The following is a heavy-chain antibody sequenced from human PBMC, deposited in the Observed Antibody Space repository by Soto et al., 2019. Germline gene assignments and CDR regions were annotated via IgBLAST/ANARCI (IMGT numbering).Heavy chain of an antibody. CDR2: FNPSAGRQ. Sequence: ALVQVSCKVSGYSFTGYFMHWVRQAPGQGLDWLRLFNPSAGRQGYAQKFQGRVTMTRYTSTSTVYIELSSLRSEDTAVYYCAREYIAARPHYYYGMDVWGQGTTVTVAS. D-gene: IGHD6-6*01. V-gene: IGHV1-46*01. CDR3: AREYIAARPHYYYGMDV. CDR1: GYSFTGYF. J-gene: IGHJ6*02.